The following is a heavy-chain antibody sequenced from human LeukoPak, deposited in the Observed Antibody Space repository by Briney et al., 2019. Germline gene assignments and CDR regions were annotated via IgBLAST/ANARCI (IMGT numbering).Heavy chain of an antibody. CDR2: IYYSGST. CDR1: GFTFSSYA. D-gene: IGHD3-10*01. CDR3: ARHLDGILWFGELSPVGG. V-gene: IGHV4-39*01. Sequence: GSLRLSCAASGFTFSSYAMSWVRQAPGKGLEWVGSIYYSGSTYYNPSLKSRVTISVDTSKNQFSLKLSSVTAADTAVYYCARHLDGILWFGELSPVGGWGQGTLVTVSS. J-gene: IGHJ4*02.